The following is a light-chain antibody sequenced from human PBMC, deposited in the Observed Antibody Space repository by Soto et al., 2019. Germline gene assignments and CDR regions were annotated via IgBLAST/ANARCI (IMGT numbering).Light chain of an antibody. CDR1: SSDIGGYNY. Sequence: QSALTQPASVSGSPGQSITVSCTGTSSDIGGYNYVSWYQPHPGEAPKPMIYEVSNRPSGVSNRFSGSKSGNTASLTISGLQADDEADYYCCSRASSITYVFGSGTKVTVL. CDR3: CSRASSITYV. V-gene: IGLV2-14*01. J-gene: IGLJ1*01. CDR2: EVS.